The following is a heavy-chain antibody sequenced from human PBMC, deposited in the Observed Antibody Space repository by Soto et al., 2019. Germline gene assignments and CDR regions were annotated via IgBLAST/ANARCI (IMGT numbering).Heavy chain of an antibody. D-gene: IGHD2-21*02. Sequence: SETLSLTCTVSGGSISSYYWSWIRQPPGKGLEWIGYIYYSGSTNYNPSLESRVTISVDTSKNQFSLKLSSVTAADTAVYYCAREAGGNSVFLEPYFDYWGQGTLVTVSS. CDR1: GGSISSYY. V-gene: IGHV4-59*01. CDR3: AREAGGNSVFLEPYFDY. J-gene: IGHJ4*02. CDR2: IYYSGST.